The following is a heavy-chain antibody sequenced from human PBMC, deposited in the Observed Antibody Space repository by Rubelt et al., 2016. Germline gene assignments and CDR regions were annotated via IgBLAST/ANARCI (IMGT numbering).Heavy chain of an antibody. CDR1: GYTFTGYY. CDR3: ARDLYKGPRWLVAY. J-gene: IGHJ4*02. D-gene: IGHD6-19*01. Sequence: QVQLVQSGAEVKKPGASVKVSCKASGYTFTGYYMHWVRQAPGQGLEWMGWINPNSGGTNYAQKFQGRVTMTRDTAISTAYRERGRLRSDDTAVYYCARDLYKGPRWLVAYWGQGTLVTVSS. CDR2: INPNSGGT. V-gene: IGHV1-2*02.